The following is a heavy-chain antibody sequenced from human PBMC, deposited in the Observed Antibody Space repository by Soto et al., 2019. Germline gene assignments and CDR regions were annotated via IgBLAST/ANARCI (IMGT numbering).Heavy chain of an antibody. Sequence: SETLSLTCTVSGGSISSGGYSWSWIRQPPGKGLEWIGYIYHSGSTYYNPSLKSRVSMSVDTSENQFSLKLSSVTAADTAVYYCARDRYSYGDYVLPDYWGQGTLVTVSS. J-gene: IGHJ4*02. D-gene: IGHD4-17*01. CDR2: IYHSGST. CDR3: ARDRYSYGDYVLPDY. CDR1: GGSISSGGYS. V-gene: IGHV4-30-2*01.